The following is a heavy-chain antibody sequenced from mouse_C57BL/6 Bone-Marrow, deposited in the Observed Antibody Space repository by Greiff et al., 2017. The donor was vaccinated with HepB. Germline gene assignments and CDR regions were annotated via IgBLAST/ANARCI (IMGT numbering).Heavy chain of an antibody. CDR1: GFTFSSYA. Sequence: DVKLVESGGGLVKPGGSLKLSCAASGFTFSSYAMSWVRQTPEKRLEWVATISDGGSYTYYPDNVKGRFTISRDNAKNNLYLQMSHLKSEDTAMYYCARDRDSSGSFAYWGQGTLVTVSA. CDR3: ARDRDSSGSFAY. J-gene: IGHJ3*01. CDR2: ISDGGSYT. V-gene: IGHV5-4*01. D-gene: IGHD3-2*02.